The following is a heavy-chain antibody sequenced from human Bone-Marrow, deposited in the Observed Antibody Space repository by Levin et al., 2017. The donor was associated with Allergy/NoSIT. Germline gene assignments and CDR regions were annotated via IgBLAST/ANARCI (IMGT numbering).Heavy chain of an antibody. D-gene: IGHD2-21*01. Sequence: PSETLSLTCTVSGASVTSHFWSWIRQPAGKELEWIGRIYTRGSTNYNPSLWSRVTMSVATSDNQFSLKLTSVTPADTAVYYCAREDYNSGGYWNGFDIWGQGTVVTVSS. V-gene: IGHV4-4*07. CDR1: GASVTSHF. J-gene: IGHJ3*02. CDR3: AREDYNSGGYWNGFDI. CDR2: IYTRGST.